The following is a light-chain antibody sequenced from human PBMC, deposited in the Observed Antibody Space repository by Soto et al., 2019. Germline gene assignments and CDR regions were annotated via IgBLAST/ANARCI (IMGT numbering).Light chain of an antibody. V-gene: IGLV1-44*01. Sequence: QSVLTQPPSASGAPGQRVTISCSGSNSNVGRNGVNWYQQLPGTSPKLLVFSNSQRPSGVPDRFSGSKSDTSASLAIGGLQSEDEADYYCATWDDSLNGLYVFGPGTKVTVL. CDR2: SNS. J-gene: IGLJ1*01. CDR1: NSNVGRNG. CDR3: ATWDDSLNGLYV.